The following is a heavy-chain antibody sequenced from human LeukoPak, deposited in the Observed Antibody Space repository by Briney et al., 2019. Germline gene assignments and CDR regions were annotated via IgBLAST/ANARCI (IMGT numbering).Heavy chain of an antibody. CDR2: IWYDGSNK. D-gene: IGHD6-19*01. CDR3: TTDPCGWFCNY. CDR1: GFTFSSYG. V-gene: IGHV3-33*01. J-gene: IGHJ4*02. Sequence: GRSLRLSCAASGFTFSSYGMHWVRQAPGKGLEWVAVIWYDGSNKYYADSVKGRFTISRDNSKNTLYLQMNSLRAEDTAVYYCTTDPCGWFCNYWGQGTLVTVSS.